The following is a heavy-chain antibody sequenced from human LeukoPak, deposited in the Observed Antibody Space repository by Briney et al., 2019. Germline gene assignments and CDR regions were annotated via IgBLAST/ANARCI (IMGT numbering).Heavy chain of an antibody. CDR2: ITSSSSNI. CDR3: ARGYCSSTGCLGGY. V-gene: IGHV3-21*01. J-gene: IGHJ4*02. CDR1: GFTFSSFG. D-gene: IGHD2-2*01. Sequence: GGSLRLSCAASGFTFSSFGMHWVRQAPGKGLEWVSSITSSSSNIYYADSVKGRFSISRDNAKNSLYLQMNSLRAEDTAVYDCARGYCSSTGCLGGYWGQGTLVTVSS.